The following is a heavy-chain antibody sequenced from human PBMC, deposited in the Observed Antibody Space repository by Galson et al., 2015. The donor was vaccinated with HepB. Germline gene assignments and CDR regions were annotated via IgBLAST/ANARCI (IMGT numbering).Heavy chain of an antibody. CDR2: ISYDGSNK. Sequence: SLRLSCAASGFTFSSYAMHWVRQAPGKGLEWVAVISYDGSNKYYADSVKGRFTISRDNSKNTLYLQMNSLRAEDTAVYYCARDFVGATRGDYWGQGTLVTVSS. D-gene: IGHD1-26*01. V-gene: IGHV3-30-3*01. J-gene: IGHJ4*02. CDR1: GFTFSSYA. CDR3: ARDFVGATRGDY.